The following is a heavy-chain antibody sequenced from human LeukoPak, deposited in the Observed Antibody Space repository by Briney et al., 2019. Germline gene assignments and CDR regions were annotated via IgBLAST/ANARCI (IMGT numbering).Heavy chain of an antibody. D-gene: IGHD1-26*01. Sequence: ASVKVSCKASGYTFTTYGISWVRQAPGQGLEWMGWISAYNGNTNYAQKLQGRVTMTTDTSTSTAYMELRSLRSDDTAVYYCARAASGSYFGRPFDYWGQGTLVTVSS. V-gene: IGHV1-18*01. J-gene: IGHJ4*02. CDR1: GYTFTTYG. CDR3: ARAASGSYFGRPFDY. CDR2: ISAYNGNT.